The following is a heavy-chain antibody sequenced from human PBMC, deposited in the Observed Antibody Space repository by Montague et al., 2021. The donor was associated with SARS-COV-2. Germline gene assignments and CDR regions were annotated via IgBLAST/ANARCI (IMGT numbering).Heavy chain of an antibody. J-gene: IGHJ6*02. CDR1: GGSVSSYY. D-gene: IGHD3-10*01. Sequence: SETLSLTCSVSGGSVSSYYLNWIRQTPGKGLEWIGNIYYSGSTNYNPSLKSRVTISVDTSKNQFSLKLSSVTPEDTAVYYCARGIWFGELLTGYYYYGMDVWGQGTTVTVSS. CDR2: IYYSGST. V-gene: IGHV4-59*02. CDR3: ARGIWFGELLTGYYYYGMDV.